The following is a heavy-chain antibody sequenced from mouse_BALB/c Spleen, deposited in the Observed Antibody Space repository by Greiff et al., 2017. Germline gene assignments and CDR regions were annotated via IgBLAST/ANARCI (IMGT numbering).Heavy chain of an antibody. CDR1: GFSLTSYG. J-gene: IGHJ4*01. Sequence: VQRVESGPSLVQPSQSLSITCTVSGFSLTSYGVHWVRQSPGKGLEWLGVIWRGGSTDYNAAFMSRLSITKDNSKSQVFFKMNSLQADDTAIYYCAKGGPSYAMDYWGQGTSVTVSS. CDR3: AKGGPSYAMDY. V-gene: IGHV2-5-1*01. CDR2: IWRGGST.